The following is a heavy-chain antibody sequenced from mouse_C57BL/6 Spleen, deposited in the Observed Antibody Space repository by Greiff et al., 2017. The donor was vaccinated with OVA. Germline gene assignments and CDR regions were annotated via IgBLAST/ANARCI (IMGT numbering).Heavy chain of an antibody. CDR1: GYTFTSYT. J-gene: IGHJ2*01. CDR2: INPSSGYT. CDR3: ARDAVITTVVGFDY. Sequence: QVQLQQSGAELARPGASVKMSCKASGYTFTSYTMHWVKQRPGQGLEWIGYINPSSGYTKYNQKFKDKATFTADKSSSAAYMQLSSLTSEDSAVYYCARDAVITTVVGFDYWGHGTTLTVSS. V-gene: IGHV1-4*01. D-gene: IGHD1-1*01.